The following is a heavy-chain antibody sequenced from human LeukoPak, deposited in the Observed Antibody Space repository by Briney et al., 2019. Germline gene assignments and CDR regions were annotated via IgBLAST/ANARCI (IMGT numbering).Heavy chain of an antibody. CDR3: AGGATATGWFDP. D-gene: IGHD5-24*01. CDR2: IYSTGST. J-gene: IGHJ5*02. V-gene: IGHV4-4*07. Sequence: PSETLSLTCTVSGGSLSGYYWSWIRQPADKGLEWIGRIYSTGSTSYNPPLKSRVTMSRDASRNQFSLILNSVTAADTAVYYCAGGATATGWFDPWGQGTLVTVSS. CDR1: GGSLSGYY.